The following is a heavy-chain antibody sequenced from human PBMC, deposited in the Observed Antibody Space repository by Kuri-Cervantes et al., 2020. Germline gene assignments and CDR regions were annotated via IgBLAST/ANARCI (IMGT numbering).Heavy chain of an antibody. CDR3: ARGQQLFDY. J-gene: IGHJ4*02. CDR1: GFTFSSYE. Sequence: LSLTCAASGFTFSSYEMNWVRQAPGKGLEWVSYITSSGSTIYYADSVKGRFTISRDNAQNSLYLQMSSLRVEDTAIYYCARGQQLFDYWGQGTLVTVSS. D-gene: IGHD5-24*01. V-gene: IGHV3-48*03. CDR2: ITSSGSTI.